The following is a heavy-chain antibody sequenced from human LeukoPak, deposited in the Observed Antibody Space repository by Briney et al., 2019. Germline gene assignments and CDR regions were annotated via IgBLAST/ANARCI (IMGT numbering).Heavy chain of an antibody. V-gene: IGHV3-48*01. CDR2: INTADSAV. J-gene: IGHJ5*01. D-gene: IGHD1-26*01. CDR1: RFTFSTYN. Sequence: PGGSLTLLCVASRFTFSTYNMLCVPRTPGRGVVGLFYINTADSAVKYAESAKDRFTFSRDNDKKSLYLQMNSLRVEDTAIYYCARVGSRGDWFDYWGQGTRVTVSS. CDR3: ARVGSRGDWFDY.